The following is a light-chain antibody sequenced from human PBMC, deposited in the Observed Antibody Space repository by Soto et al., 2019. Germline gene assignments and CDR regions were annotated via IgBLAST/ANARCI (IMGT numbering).Light chain of an antibody. Sequence: QSVLTQPPSVSGAPGQRVTISCTGSSSNIGAGYDVHWYQQLPGTAPKLLIYGNSNRPSGVPDRFSGSKSGTSASLAITGLRAEDDADYYCQSYDSSLSGCVFGGGTQLTVL. J-gene: IGLJ3*02. CDR2: GNS. CDR1: SSNIGAGYD. V-gene: IGLV1-40*01. CDR3: QSYDSSLSGCV.